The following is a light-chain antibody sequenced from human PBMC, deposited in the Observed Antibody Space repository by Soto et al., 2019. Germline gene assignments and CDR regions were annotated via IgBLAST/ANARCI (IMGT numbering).Light chain of an antibody. J-gene: IGKJ1*01. CDR1: QRFGSSN. Sequence: EIVLTQSPGTLSVSPGERGTLSCRASQRFGSSNLAWYQQKPGQAPRLLIYGASTRATGIPARFSGSGSGTEFTLTISSLQSEDFALYYCQQYGSSPPTFGQGTKVDIK. CDR3: QQYGSSPPT. CDR2: GAS. V-gene: IGKV3-20*01.